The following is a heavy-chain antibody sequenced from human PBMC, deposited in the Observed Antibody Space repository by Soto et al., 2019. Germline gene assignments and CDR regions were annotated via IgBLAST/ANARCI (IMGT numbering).Heavy chain of an antibody. Sequence: EVQLLESGGGLVQPGGSLRLSCAASGFTFSSYAMSWVRQAPGKGLEWVSAISGIGGSTYYADSVKGRFIISRDNSKNTLYLQMNSLRAEDTAVYYCAKDTVPSASNACYYYGMDVWGQGTTVTVSS. J-gene: IGHJ6*02. D-gene: IGHD2-2*01. V-gene: IGHV3-23*01. CDR3: AKDTVPSASNACYYYGMDV. CDR1: GFTFSSYA. CDR2: ISGIGGST.